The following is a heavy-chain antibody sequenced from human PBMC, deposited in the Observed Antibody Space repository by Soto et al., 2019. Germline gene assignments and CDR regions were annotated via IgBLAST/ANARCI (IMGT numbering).Heavy chain of an antibody. V-gene: IGHV1-69*06. D-gene: IGHD2-15*01. J-gene: IGHJ3*02. CDR2: IIPIFGTA. CDR3: AREADGGNGGDAFDM. Sequence: SVKVSCKASGGTFSSYAISWVRQAPGQGLEWMGGIIPIFGTANYAQKFQGRVTITADKSTSTAYMELSSLRSEDTAVYYCAREADGGNGGDAFDMWGQGTMVTV. CDR1: GGTFSSYA.